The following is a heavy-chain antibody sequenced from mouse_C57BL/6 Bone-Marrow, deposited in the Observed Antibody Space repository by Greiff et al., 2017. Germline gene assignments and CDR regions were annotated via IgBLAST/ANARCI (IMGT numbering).Heavy chain of an antibody. D-gene: IGHD2-1*01. CDR3: ARGGNSMVTTKGFAY. J-gene: IGHJ3*01. CDR1: GYTFTSYW. CDR2: IDPSDSYT. V-gene: IGHV1-69*01. Sequence: QVQLQQPGAELVMPGASVKLSCKASGYTFTSYWMHWVKQRPGQGLEWFGEIDPSDSYTNYNQKFKGKSTLTVDKSTSTAYMQISSLTSEDSAVYYCARGGNSMVTTKGFAYWGQGTLVTVSA.